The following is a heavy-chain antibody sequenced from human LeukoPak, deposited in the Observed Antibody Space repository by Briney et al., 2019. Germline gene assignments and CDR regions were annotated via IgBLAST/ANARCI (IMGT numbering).Heavy chain of an antibody. CDR2: IYYSGST. CDR1: GGSISSYY. Sequence: SETLSLTCTGSGGSISSYYWSWIRQPPGKGLEWIGYIYYSGSTNYNPSLKSRVTISVDTSKNQFSLKLSSVTAADTAVYYCARAYSSGWYRGYYFDYWGQGTLVTVSS. CDR3: ARAYSSGWYRGYYFDY. D-gene: IGHD6-19*01. J-gene: IGHJ4*02. V-gene: IGHV4-59*01.